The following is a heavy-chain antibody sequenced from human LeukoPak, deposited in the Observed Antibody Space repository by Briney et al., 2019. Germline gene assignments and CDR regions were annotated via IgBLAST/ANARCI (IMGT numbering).Heavy chain of an antibody. CDR3: ARGGLVVVPAAMYYWFDP. Sequence: GGSLRLSCAASGFTFSSYAMSWVRQAPGKGLEWVSAISGSGGSTSYAQKFQGRVTMTRDTSTSAVYMELSSLRSEDTAVYYCARGGLVVVPAAMYYWFDPWGQGTLVTVSS. V-gene: IGHV3-23*01. D-gene: IGHD2-2*01. J-gene: IGHJ5*02. CDR2: ISGSGGST. CDR1: GFTFSSYA.